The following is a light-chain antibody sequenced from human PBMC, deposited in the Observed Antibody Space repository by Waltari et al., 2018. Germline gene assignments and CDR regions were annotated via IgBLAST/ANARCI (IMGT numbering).Light chain of an antibody. J-gene: IGKJ4*01. CDR1: QPIRTTS. V-gene: IGKV3-20*01. Sequence: EIVLTQSPGTLSLSPGEGATLSCRTSQPIRTTSLAWYQQKPCQAPTLLIYGASSRATGVPDRFTGSGSGTDFSLTISSLEPEDFATYYCQQYDISPLTFGGGTKVEIK. CDR2: GAS. CDR3: QQYDISPLT.